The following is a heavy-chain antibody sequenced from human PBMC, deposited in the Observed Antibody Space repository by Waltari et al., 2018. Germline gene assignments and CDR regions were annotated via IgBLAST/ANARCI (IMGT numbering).Heavy chain of an antibody. CDR1: GYNFISYS. CDR2: ISANNVKT. D-gene: IGHD2-8*02. V-gene: IGHV1-18*01. J-gene: IGHJ4*02. Sequence: QVHLVQSGGEVKTPGASVKVSCKASGYNFISYSFTWVRQAPGQGLEWMGWISANNVKTNYAQKFQGRLTMTTDTSTSTAYMELRSLTSDDTAVYYCVRDGSGASFTFDYWGQGTLVTVSS. CDR3: VRDGSGASFTFDY.